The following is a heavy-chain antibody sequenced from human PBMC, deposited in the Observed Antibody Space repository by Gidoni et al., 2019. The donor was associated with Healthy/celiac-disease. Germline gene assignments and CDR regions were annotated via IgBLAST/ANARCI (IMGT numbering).Heavy chain of an antibody. D-gene: IGHD2-21*02. CDR1: GGTFSSYA. CDR2: IIPIFGTA. J-gene: IGHJ4*02. Sequence: QVQLVQSGAEVKKPVSSVKFSCKASGGTFSSYAISWVRQSPGQGLEWMGGIIPIFGTANDAQKFQGRVTITADESKSTAYMELSSLRSEDTDVYYCARGGHIVVVTAIEHYFDYWGQGTLVTVSS. V-gene: IGHV1-69*01. CDR3: ARGGHIVVVTAIEHYFDY.